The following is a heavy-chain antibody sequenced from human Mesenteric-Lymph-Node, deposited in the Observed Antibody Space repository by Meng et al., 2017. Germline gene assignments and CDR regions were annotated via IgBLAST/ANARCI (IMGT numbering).Heavy chain of an antibody. J-gene: IGHJ4*02. CDR3: ARDGDISAARKRFGDY. Sequence: ASVKVSCKASGGTFSSYTISWVRQAPGQGLEWMGRINPKSGDTHYAQKFQARVTMTGDRSISTAYMELSGLRSDDTAMYYCARDGDISAARKRFGDYWGQGTLVTVSS. CDR1: GGTFSSYT. CDR2: INPKSGDT. D-gene: IGHD6-25*01. V-gene: IGHV1-2*06.